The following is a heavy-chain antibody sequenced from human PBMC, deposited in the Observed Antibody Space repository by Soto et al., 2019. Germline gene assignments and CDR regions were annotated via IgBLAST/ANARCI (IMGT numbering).Heavy chain of an antibody. V-gene: IGHV4-30-4*01. J-gene: IGHJ6*02. D-gene: IGHD5-18*01. CDR3: ARCSYGFYYYGMDV. Sequence: LSLTCTVSGGSISSGDYYWSWIRQPPGKGLEWIGYIYYSGSTYYNPSLKSRVTISVDTSKNQFSLKLSSVTAADTAVYYCARCSYGFYYYGMDVWGQGTTVTVSS. CDR2: IYYSGST. CDR1: GGSISSGDYY.